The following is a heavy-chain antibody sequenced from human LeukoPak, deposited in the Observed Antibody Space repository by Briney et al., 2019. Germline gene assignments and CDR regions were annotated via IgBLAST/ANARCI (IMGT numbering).Heavy chain of an antibody. CDR2: IYYSGST. V-gene: IGHV4-59*12. CDR1: GGSISSYY. D-gene: IGHD2-21*02. CDR3: ARGAYCGGDCYPV. Sequence: SETLSLTCTVSGGSISSYYWSWIRQPPGKGLEWIGSIYYSGSTYYNPSLKSRVTISVDTSKNQFSLKLSSVTAADTAVYYCARGAYCGGDCYPVWGQGTLVTVSS. J-gene: IGHJ4*02.